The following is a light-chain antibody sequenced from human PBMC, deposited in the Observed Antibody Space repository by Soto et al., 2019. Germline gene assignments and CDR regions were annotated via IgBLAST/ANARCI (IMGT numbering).Light chain of an antibody. CDR3: QQYNDSFRYT. Sequence: DIQMTQSPSTLSASVGDRVTITCRASQSISTWLAWYQQKPGTAPKLLIYAASTLETGVPSRFSGSRSGTAFTLTVSSLQPDDFATYYCQQYNDSFRYTFGQGTKLEIK. V-gene: IGKV1-5*03. CDR2: AAS. J-gene: IGKJ2*01. CDR1: QSISTW.